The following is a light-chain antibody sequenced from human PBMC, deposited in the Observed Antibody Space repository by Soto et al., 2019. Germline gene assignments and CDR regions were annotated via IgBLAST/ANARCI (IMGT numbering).Light chain of an antibody. CDR1: QDISNY. CDR3: QQYDNRPPVFT. Sequence: DIQMPQSPSSLSASVGDRVTITCQASQDISNYLNWYQQKPGKAPKLLIYDASNLETGVPSRFSGSGSGTDFTFTISSLQPEDIATYYCQQYDNRPPVFTFGPGTKVDIK. J-gene: IGKJ3*01. V-gene: IGKV1-33*01. CDR2: DAS.